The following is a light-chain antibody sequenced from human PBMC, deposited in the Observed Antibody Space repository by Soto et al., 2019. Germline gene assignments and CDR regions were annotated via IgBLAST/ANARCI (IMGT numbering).Light chain of an antibody. CDR1: QSVGSSY. Sequence: EIVLAQSPGTLSLSPGERATLSCRASQSVGSSYLAWYQQKPGQAPRLLIYGTSSRATAIPDRFSGRGSGTDFTLSISRLGPEDFAVYYCQQYDNSLRTFGQGTKVEIK. V-gene: IGKV3-20*01. CDR3: QQYDNSLRT. CDR2: GTS. J-gene: IGKJ1*01.